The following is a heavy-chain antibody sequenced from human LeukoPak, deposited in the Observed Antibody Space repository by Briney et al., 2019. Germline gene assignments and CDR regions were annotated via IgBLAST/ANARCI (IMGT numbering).Heavy chain of an antibody. CDR1: GGSISSSSYY. Sequence: PSETLSLTCTVSGGSISSSSYYWAWIRQPPGKGLEWIRSIYYSGSTYYNPSLKSRVTMSVDTSKNQFSLKLSSVTAADTAVYYCARDKRVAVAGTYIYYYYMDVWGNGTTVTISS. CDR2: IYYSGST. V-gene: IGHV4-39*07. J-gene: IGHJ6*03. D-gene: IGHD6-19*01. CDR3: ARDKRVAVAGTYIYYYYMDV.